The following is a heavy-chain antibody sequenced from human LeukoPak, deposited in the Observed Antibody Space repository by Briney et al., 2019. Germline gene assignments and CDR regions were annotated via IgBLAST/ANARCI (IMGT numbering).Heavy chain of an antibody. CDR3: ARLRFQGGNTYYFDY. CDR1: GYNFATYW. Sequence: GGSLRLSCKCSGYNFATYWIGWVRQMPGKGLEWMGVIYPDDSTTAYSPSFQGQVTISVDKSITTAYLQWSSLKASDTAMYYCARLRFQGGNTYYFDYWGQGSLVTVSS. D-gene: IGHD4-23*01. V-gene: IGHV5-51*01. CDR2: IYPDDSTT. J-gene: IGHJ4*02.